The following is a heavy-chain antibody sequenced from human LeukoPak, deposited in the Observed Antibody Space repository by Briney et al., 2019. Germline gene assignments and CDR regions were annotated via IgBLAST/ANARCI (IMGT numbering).Heavy chain of an antibody. D-gene: IGHD4-11*01. CDR2: ISSSGSTI. Sequence: GGSLRLSCAASGFTFSSYEMNWVRQAPGKGLEWVSYISSSGSTIYYADSVKGRFTISRDNAKNSLYLQMNSLRAEDTAVYYCARPEPPTYSNGYMDVWGKGTTVTVSS. CDR1: GFTFSSYE. J-gene: IGHJ6*03. V-gene: IGHV3-48*03. CDR3: ARPEPPTYSNGYMDV.